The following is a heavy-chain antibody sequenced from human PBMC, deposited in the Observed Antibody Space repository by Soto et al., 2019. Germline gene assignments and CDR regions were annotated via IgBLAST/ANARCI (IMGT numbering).Heavy chain of an antibody. Sequence: EVQLVESGGGLAQPGRSLRLSCAASGFIFDDYAMHWVRQAPGKGLEWVAGISWQSGSIRYADSVKGRFTISRDNAKNSLYLQINSLRVEETALYYCAKDRFSGSCAGAFDYWGQGILVTVSS. J-gene: IGHJ4*02. V-gene: IGHV3-9*01. D-gene: IGHD3-10*01. CDR2: ISWQSGSI. CDR3: AKDRFSGSCAGAFDY. CDR1: GFIFDDYA.